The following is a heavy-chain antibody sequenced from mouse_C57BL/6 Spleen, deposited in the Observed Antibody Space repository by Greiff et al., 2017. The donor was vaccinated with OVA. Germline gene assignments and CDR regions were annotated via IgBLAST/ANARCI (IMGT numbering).Heavy chain of an antibody. CDR1: GYAFSSSW. D-gene: IGHD1-1*01. J-gene: IGHJ3*01. V-gene: IGHV1-82*01. CDR2: IYPGDGDT. Sequence: VQLQESGPELVKPGASVKISCKASGYAFSSSWMNWVKQRPGKGLEWIGRIYPGDGDTNYNGKFKGKATLTADKSSSTAYMQLSSLTSEDSAVYFCARGGYGSSYVGFAYWGQGTLVTVSA. CDR3: ARGGYGSSYVGFAY.